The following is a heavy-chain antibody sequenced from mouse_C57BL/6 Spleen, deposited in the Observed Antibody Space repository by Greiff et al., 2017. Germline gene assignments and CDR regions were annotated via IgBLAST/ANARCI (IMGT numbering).Heavy chain of an antibody. D-gene: IGHD4-1*01. CDR1: GYTFTDYY. Sequence: VQLQQSGPELVKPGASVKISCKASGYTFTDYYMNWVKQSHGKSLELIGDINPNNGGTSYNQKFKGKATLTVDKSSSTAYMELRSLTSEDSAVYYCARWEYYFDYWGQGTTLTVSS. V-gene: IGHV1-26*01. CDR2: INPNNGGT. J-gene: IGHJ2*01. CDR3: ARWEYYFDY.